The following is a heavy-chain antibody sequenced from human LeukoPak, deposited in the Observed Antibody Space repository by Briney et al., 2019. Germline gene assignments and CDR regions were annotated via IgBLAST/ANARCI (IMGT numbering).Heavy chain of an antibody. J-gene: IGHJ4*02. CDR1: GFTFSSNG. CDR3: ARDSSTYAGPPDY. D-gene: IGHD2-2*01. CDR2: ISLDGSTK. V-gene: IGHV3-30*03. Sequence: PGGSLRLSCAASGFTFSSNGMHWVRQAPGKGLEWVAVISLDGSTKYYADSVKGRFIVSRDNSRNTLYLQMNSLRAEDTAVYFCARDSSTYAGPPDYWGQGTLVTVSS.